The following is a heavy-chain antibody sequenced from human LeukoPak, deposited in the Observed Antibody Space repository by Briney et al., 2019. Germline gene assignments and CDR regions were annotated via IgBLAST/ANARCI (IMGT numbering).Heavy chain of an antibody. Sequence: SDTLSLTCTVSGGSISSYCWSWIRQPAGNGLEWIGRIYARGSTVYTPSLKSRVSMSLDTSKDQFSLKLDSVTAADTAVYYCARGQGLSSDWLNFDYWGQGALVTVSS. J-gene: IGHJ4*02. D-gene: IGHD6-19*01. CDR3: ARGQGLSSDWLNFDY. CDR1: GGSISSYC. CDR2: IYARGST. V-gene: IGHV4-4*07.